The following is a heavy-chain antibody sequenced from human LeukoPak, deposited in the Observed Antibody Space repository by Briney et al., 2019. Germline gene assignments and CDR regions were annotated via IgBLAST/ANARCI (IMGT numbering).Heavy chain of an antibody. D-gene: IGHD6-13*01. J-gene: IGHJ4*02. V-gene: IGHV3-7*01. CDR3: TREAAAGIDY. Sequence: PGGSLRLSCAVSGFTFSTYWMSWVRQAPGKGLEWVANIKQDGSEKYYLDSVKGRFTISRDNAKNSLYLQMNSLRAEDTAVYFCTREAAAGIDYWGQGTLVTVSS. CDR1: GFTFSTYW. CDR2: IKQDGSEK.